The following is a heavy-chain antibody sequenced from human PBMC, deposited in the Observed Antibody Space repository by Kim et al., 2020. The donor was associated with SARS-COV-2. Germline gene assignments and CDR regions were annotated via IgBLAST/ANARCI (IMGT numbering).Heavy chain of an antibody. D-gene: IGHD3-3*02. Sequence: GSDQYNVASVKGRFTISRDNAKNSLDLQMNSLRVEDTAVYYCTSISSLDYWGQGTLVTVSS. J-gene: IGHJ4*02. CDR3: TSISSLDY. CDR2: GSDQ. V-gene: IGHV3-7*01.